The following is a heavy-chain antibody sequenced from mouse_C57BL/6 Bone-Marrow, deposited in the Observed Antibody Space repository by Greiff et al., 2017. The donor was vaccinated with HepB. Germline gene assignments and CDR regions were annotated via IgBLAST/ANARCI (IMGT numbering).Heavy chain of an antibody. D-gene: IGHD6-1*01. V-gene: IGHV1-69*01. J-gene: IGHJ1*03. CDR3: ARSRELQWYFDV. CDR2: IDPSDSYT. Sequence: QVHVKQPGAELVMPGASVKLSCKASGYTFTSYWMHWVKQRPGQGLEWIGEIDPSDSYTNYNQKFKGKSTLTVYKSSSTAYMQLSSLTSEDSAVYYCARSRELQWYFDVWGTGTTVTVSS. CDR1: GYTFTSYW.